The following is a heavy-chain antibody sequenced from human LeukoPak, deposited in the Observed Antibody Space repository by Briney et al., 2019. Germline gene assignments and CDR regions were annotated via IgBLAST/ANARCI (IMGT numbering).Heavy chain of an antibody. D-gene: IGHD3-3*01. J-gene: IGHJ4*02. CDR2: ISGSGGST. V-gene: IGHV3-23*01. CDR3: AKDNDFWSGYHDW. CDR1: GFTFSSYA. Sequence: PGGSLRLSCAASGFTFSSYAMSWVRQAPGKGLEWVSAISGSGGSTYYADYVKGRFTISRDNSKNTLYLQMNSLRAEDTAVYYCAKDNDFWSGYHDWWGQGTLVTVSS.